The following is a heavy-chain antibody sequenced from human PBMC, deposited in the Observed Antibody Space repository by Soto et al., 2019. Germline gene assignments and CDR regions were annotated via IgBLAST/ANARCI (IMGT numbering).Heavy chain of an antibody. CDR3: ARDRSYDYGDPDAFDI. D-gene: IGHD4-17*01. CDR2: ISSSSSYI. Sequence: GGSLRLSCAASGFTFSSYSMNWVRQAPGKGLEWVSSISSSSSYIYYADSVKGPFTIFRDNAKNSLYLQMNSLRAEDTAVYYCARDRSYDYGDPDAFDIWGQGTMVTVSS. V-gene: IGHV3-21*01. J-gene: IGHJ3*02. CDR1: GFTFSSYS.